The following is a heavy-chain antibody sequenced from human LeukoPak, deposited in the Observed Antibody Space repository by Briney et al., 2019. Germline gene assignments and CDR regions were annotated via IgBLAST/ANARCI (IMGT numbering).Heavy chain of an antibody. Sequence: ASVKVSCKASGYSFTSHYMHWVRQAPGQGLEWMGWINPNSGGTNYAQKFQGRVTMTRDTSISTAYMELSRLRSDDTAVYYCARAEYSSGWYGEWGQGTLVTVSS. V-gene: IGHV1-2*02. CDR3: ARAEYSSGWYGE. J-gene: IGHJ4*02. CDR2: INPNSGGT. D-gene: IGHD6-19*01. CDR1: GYSFTSHY.